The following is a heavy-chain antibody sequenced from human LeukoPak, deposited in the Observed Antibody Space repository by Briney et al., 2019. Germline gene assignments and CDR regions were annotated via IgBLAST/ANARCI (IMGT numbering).Heavy chain of an antibody. CDR3: ARDERGSGSYNFDY. D-gene: IGHD3-10*01. CDR1: GYTFTGYY. J-gene: IGHJ4*02. Sequence: GASVKVSCKASGYTFTGYYMHWVRQAPGQGLEWMGWINSNSGGTNYAQRFQGWVTMTRDTSISTAYMELSRLRSDDTAVYYCARDERGSGSYNFDYWGQGTLVTVSS. V-gene: IGHV1-2*04. CDR2: INSNSGGT.